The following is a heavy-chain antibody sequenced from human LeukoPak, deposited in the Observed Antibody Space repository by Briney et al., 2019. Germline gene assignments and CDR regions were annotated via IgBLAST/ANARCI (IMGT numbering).Heavy chain of an antibody. CDR1: GGSISSGGYY. CDR2: IYYSGST. D-gene: IGHD6-13*01. J-gene: IGHJ5*02. Sequence: PSETLSLTCTVSGGSISSGGYYWSWIRQHPGKGLEWIGYIYYSGSTYYNPSLKSRVTISVDTSKNQISLKLSSVTAADTAVYYCARAHKRRIAAAGTVDPWGQGTLVTVSS. V-gene: IGHV4-31*03. CDR3: ARAHKRRIAAAGTVDP.